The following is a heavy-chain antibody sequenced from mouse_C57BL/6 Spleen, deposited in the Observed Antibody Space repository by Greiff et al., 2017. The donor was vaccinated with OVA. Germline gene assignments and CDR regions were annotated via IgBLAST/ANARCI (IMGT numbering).Heavy chain of an antibody. CDR2: IDPEDGDT. V-gene: IGHV14-1*01. CDR3: TKGLYDYDGGYYYAMDY. CDR1: GFNIKDYY. J-gene: IGHJ4*01. D-gene: IGHD2-4*01. Sequence: EVQLQQSGAELVRPGASVKLSCTASGFNIKDYYMHWVKQRPEQGLEWIGRIDPEDGDTEYAPKFQGKATMTADTSSNTAYLQLSSLTSEDTAVYYCTKGLYDYDGGYYYAMDYWGQGTSVTVSS.